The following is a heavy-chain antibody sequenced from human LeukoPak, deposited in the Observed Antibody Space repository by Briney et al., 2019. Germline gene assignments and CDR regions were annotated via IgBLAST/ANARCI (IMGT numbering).Heavy chain of an antibody. CDR2: IYTSGST. D-gene: IGHD3-10*01. CDR3: ARSSMVRFSDYYYYMDV. J-gene: IGHJ6*03. CDR1: GGSINSYY. V-gene: IGHV4-4*07. Sequence: PSETLSLICTVSGGSINSYYWSWIRQPAGKGLEWIGRIYTSGSTNYNPSLKSRVTISVDTSKNQFSLKLSSVTAADTAVYYCARSSMVRFSDYYYYMDVWGKGTTVTISS.